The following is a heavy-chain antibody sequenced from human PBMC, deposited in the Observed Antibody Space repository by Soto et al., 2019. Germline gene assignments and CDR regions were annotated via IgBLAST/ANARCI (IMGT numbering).Heavy chain of an antibody. V-gene: IGHV6-1*01. D-gene: IGHD3-3*01. CDR1: GDSVSSNSAA. CDR3: AKTYDFWTGSGGLDV. Sequence: SQTLSLTCAISGDSVSSNSAAWNWIRQSPSRGLEWLGRTYYRSKWYNDYVVSVKSRITINPDTSKNQFSLQLNSVTPKDTAVYYCAKTYDFWTGSGGLDVWGQGTPVPVSS. CDR2: TYYRSKWYN. J-gene: IGHJ6*02.